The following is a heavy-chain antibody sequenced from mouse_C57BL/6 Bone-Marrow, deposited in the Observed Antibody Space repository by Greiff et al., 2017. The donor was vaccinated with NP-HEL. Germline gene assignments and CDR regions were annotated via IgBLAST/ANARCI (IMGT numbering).Heavy chain of an antibody. D-gene: IGHD1-1*01. CDR1: GYAFSSYW. CDR2: IYPGDGDT. J-gene: IGHJ2*01. Sequence: QVQLQQSGAELVKPGASVKISCKASGYAFSSYWMNWVKQRPGKGLEWIGQIYPGDGDTNYNGKFKGKATLTADKSSSTAYMQLSSLTSEDSAVYFCARTLLQFITTVVANFDYWGQGTTLTVSS. V-gene: IGHV1-80*01. CDR3: ARTLLQFITTVVANFDY.